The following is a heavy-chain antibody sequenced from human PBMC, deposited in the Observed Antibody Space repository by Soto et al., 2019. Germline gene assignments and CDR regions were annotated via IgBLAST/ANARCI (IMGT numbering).Heavy chain of an antibody. CDR2: IYHSGST. Sequence: QVQLQESGPGLVKPSGTLSLTCAVSGGSISSSNWWSWVRQPPGKGLEWIGEIYHSGSTNYNPSLKSRVTISVDKSKNQCSLKLSSVTAADTAVYYCASRSYYYDSSGYYNYWGQGTLVTVSS. J-gene: IGHJ4*02. V-gene: IGHV4-4*02. D-gene: IGHD3-22*01. CDR1: GGSISSSNW. CDR3: ASRSYYYDSSGYYNY.